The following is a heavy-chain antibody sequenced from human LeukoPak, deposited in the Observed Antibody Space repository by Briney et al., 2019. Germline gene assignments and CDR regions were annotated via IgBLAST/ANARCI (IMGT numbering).Heavy chain of an antibody. CDR2: ISGSGGST. Sequence: GGSLRLSCAASGFTFSSYAMSWVRQAPGKGLEWVSAISGSGGSTYYADSVTGRFTFSRDNSKDTLYLQMNSLRAEDTAVYYCAKDKSVITTFDYWGQGTLVTVSS. J-gene: IGHJ4*02. V-gene: IGHV3-23*01. CDR3: AKDKSVITTFDY. D-gene: IGHD3-22*01. CDR1: GFTFSSYA.